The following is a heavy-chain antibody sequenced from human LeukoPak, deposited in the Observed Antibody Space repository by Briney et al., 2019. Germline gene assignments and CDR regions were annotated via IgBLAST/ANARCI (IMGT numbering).Heavy chain of an antibody. CDR2: ISSSSSYI. CDR1: GFTFSSYS. D-gene: IGHD2-2*01. J-gene: IGHJ6*03. V-gene: IGHV3-21*04. CDR3: ATQDIVVVPAAPTLYYYYMDV. Sequence: GGSLRLSCAASGFTFSSYSMNWVRQAPGKGLEWVSSISSSSSYIYYADSVKGRFTISRDNAKNSLYLQMNSLRSEDTAVYYCATQDIVVVPAAPTLYYYYMDVWGKGTTVTVSS.